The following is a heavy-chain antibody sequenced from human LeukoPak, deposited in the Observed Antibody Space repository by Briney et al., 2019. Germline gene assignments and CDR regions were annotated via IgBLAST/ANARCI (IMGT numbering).Heavy chain of an antibody. Sequence: SETLSLTCTVSPGSIRSYYWSWIRQPPGKGLELIGYIFNSGNTNYNPSLKSRVTISIDTSKNEFSLKLTSVTAADTAVYFCAREANYYGSGSYFEGTFDYWGQGSLVTVSS. CDR2: IFNSGNT. CDR3: AREANYYGSGSYFEGTFDY. D-gene: IGHD3-10*01. CDR1: PGSIRSYY. V-gene: IGHV4-59*01. J-gene: IGHJ4*02.